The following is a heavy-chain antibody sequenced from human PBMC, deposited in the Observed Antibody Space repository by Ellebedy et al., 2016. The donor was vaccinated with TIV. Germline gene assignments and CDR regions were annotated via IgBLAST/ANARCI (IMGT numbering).Heavy chain of an antibody. CDR2: ISVSGDKT. D-gene: IGHD5-24*01. Sequence: GESLKISCAASGFTFGTYAMTWVRQAPGKGLEWVTSISVSGDKTYYTDSAKGRFTISRDNSKNTLYLQMNSLKAEDTAAYYCAKSVNGYTVGAFDIWGQGTMVTVSS. CDR3: AKSVNGYTVGAFDI. V-gene: IGHV3-23*01. CDR1: GFTFGTYA. J-gene: IGHJ3*02.